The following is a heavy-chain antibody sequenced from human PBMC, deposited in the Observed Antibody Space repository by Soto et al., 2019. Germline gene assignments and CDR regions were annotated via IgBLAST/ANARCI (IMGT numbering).Heavy chain of an antibody. J-gene: IGHJ4*02. V-gene: IGHV4-31*03. CDR1: GNSISTGAYY. CDR2: IFYSGNT. CDR3: AREGRSAAPQAGFDL. Sequence: PSETLSLTCTVSGNSISTGAYYWSWLRQHPVKGLEWIGHIFYSGNTHYSPSLESRVTISVDTSKNQFSITLTSVTVADTAVYYCAREGRSAAPQAGFDLWGQGTLVTVSS. D-gene: IGHD3-10*01.